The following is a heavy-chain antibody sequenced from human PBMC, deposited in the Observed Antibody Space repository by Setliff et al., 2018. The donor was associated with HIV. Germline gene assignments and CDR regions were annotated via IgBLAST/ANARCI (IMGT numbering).Heavy chain of an antibody. D-gene: IGHD6-19*01. Sequence: SQTLSLPCSVSGGSFSGYFWGWIRQPPGEGLEWIGYIYVYNSERTNYNPSLTSRVTISVDTSRNQFSLKLTSVTAADTAIYYCARAVNFDYWGQGTQVTVSS. CDR3: ARAVNFDY. CDR2: IYVYNSERT. J-gene: IGHJ4*02. CDR1: GGSFSGYF. V-gene: IGHV4-59*01.